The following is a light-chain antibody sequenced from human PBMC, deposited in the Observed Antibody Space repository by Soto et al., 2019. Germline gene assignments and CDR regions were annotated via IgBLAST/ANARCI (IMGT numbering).Light chain of an antibody. Sequence: EKVMTQSPATLSVSPGERVTLSCRASQSVSSNLAWFQQKPGQTPRLLIYGASTRATGIPARFSGSGSGTQFTLTISSLQSEDSAVYYWQQYNDWPLTFGGGTKVEI. J-gene: IGKJ4*01. CDR3: QQYNDWPLT. CDR2: GAS. CDR1: QSVSSN. V-gene: IGKV3-15*01.